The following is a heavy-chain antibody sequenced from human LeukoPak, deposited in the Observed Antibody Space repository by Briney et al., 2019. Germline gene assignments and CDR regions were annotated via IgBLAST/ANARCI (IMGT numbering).Heavy chain of an antibody. Sequence: GGSLRLACAASGFTFGNAWMNWVRQAPGKGLEWVGRIKTKQDGGTTDYATPVKGRFTISRDDSRNTLCLQMNSLRTDDTAIYYCTAIREYCDSAGCYSPYFYYYMDVWGKGTTVAVSS. CDR3: TAIREYCDSAGCYSPYFYYYMDV. D-gene: IGHD2-15*01. J-gene: IGHJ6*03. CDR1: GFTFGNAW. V-gene: IGHV3-15*01. CDR2: IKTKQDGGTT.